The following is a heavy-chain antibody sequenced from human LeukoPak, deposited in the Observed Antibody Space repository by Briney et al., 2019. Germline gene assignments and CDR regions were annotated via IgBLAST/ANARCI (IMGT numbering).Heavy chain of an antibody. V-gene: IGHV3-33*08. CDR1: GFTFSTYS. D-gene: IGHD3-16*01. CDR3: ARDQRPGWGEYFQH. J-gene: IGHJ1*01. CDR2: IWYDGSNK. Sequence: GESLRLSCAASGFTFSTYSMNWVRQAPGKGLEWVAVIWYDGSNKYYADSVKGRFTISRDNSKNTVYLQMNSLRVEDTAVYYCARDQRPGWGEYFQHWGQGTLVTVSS.